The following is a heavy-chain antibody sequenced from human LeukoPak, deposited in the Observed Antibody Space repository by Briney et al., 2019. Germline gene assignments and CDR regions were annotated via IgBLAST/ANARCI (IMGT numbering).Heavy chain of an antibody. CDR3: VRGGTYWTVS. CDR2: IKPDGSEK. J-gene: IGHJ5*01. CDR1: GFSFSGYG. Sequence: GGSLRLSCGASGFSFSGYGMHWVRKAPGKGLEWVATIKPDGSEKYHVDSVSGRFTISRDNTNDSLFLQMNSLRVDDTAVYYCVRGGTYWTVSWGQGTLVNVS. V-gene: IGHV3-7*01.